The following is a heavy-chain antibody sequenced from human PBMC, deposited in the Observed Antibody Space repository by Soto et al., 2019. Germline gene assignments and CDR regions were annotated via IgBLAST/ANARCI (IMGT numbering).Heavy chain of an antibody. CDR2: IMPVFATP. V-gene: IGHV1-69*12. CDR3: ARVKDRIHLGGNYYYILDV. CDR1: GGTFSTSA. J-gene: IGHJ6*02. Sequence: QVQLMQSGAEVKKPGSSVKVSCKASGGTFSTSAISWVRQAPGEGLEWVGGIMPVFATPDYAQKFQGRVTISADESTTRAYLELTSLTTAAPAVYYWARVKDRIHLGGNYYYILDVWGQGTGITVSS. D-gene: IGHD2-21*01.